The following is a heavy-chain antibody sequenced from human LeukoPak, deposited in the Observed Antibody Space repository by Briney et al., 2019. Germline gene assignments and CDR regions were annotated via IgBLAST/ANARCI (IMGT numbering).Heavy chain of an antibody. J-gene: IGHJ4*02. Sequence: QPGGSLRLSCSASGFTFSSYAMHWVRQAPGKGLEYVSAISSNGGKTYYADSVKGRFTISRDNSKNTLYLQMSSLRAEDTAVYYCVKDLYSGYDSFDYWGQGTLVTVSS. D-gene: IGHD5-12*01. V-gene: IGHV3-64D*06. CDR2: ISSNGGKT. CDR3: VKDLYSGYDSFDY. CDR1: GFTFSSYA.